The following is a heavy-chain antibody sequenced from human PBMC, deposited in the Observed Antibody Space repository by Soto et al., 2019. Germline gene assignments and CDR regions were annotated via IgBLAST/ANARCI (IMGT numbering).Heavy chain of an antibody. CDR2: ISAYNGNT. J-gene: IGHJ5*02. D-gene: IGHD3-22*01. CDR1: GYTFTSYG. Sequence: ASVKVSCKASGYTFTSYGISWVRQAPGQGLEWMGWISAYNGNTNYAQKLQGRVTMTTDTSTSTAYMELRSLRSDDTAVYYCARERADYYDSSGYYFAPWGQGTLVTVSS. V-gene: IGHV1-18*01. CDR3: ARERADYYDSSGYYFAP.